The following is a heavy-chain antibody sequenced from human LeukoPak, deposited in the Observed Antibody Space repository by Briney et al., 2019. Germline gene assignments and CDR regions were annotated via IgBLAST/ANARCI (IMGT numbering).Heavy chain of an antibody. CDR2: INPNSGGT. V-gene: IGHV1-2*02. CDR3: ARSYYDSSGYAHFDY. J-gene: IGHJ4*02. CDR1: GYTFTSYY. Sequence: ASVKVSCKASGYTFTSYYMHWVRQAPGQGLEWMGWINPNSGGTNYAQKFQGRVTMTRDTSISTAYMELSRLRSDDTAVYYCARSYYDSSGYAHFDYWGQGTLVTVSS. D-gene: IGHD3-22*01.